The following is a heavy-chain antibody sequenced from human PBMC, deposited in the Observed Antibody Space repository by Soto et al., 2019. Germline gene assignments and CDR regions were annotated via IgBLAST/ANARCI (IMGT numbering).Heavy chain of an antibody. D-gene: IGHD3-3*02. V-gene: IGHV3-11*06. CDR3: ARHFWTNGRMDV. CDR2: IRSSSSYT. J-gene: IGHJ6*02. CDR1: GFIFSEYS. Sequence: KPGGSLRLSCAASGFIFSEYSMSWIRQAPGKGLEWVSDIRSSSSYTNYADSVKGRFTTSRDNAKNSLYLQMSSLRAEDTAVYYCARHFWTNGRMDVWGQGTTVTVSS.